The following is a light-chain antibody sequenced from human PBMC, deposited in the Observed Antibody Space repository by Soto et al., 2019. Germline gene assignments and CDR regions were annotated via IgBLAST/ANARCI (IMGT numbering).Light chain of an antibody. CDR3: QQDQSLT. CDR1: QSVRGN. J-gene: IGKJ4*02. V-gene: IGKV3-20*01. Sequence: IVMTQSPSTLSASHKDRATLSCRASQSVRGNLAWYQQKAGHAPRLLIYGASRRATGIPDRFSGSGSGTDFTLTITRLEPEDFSVYYCQQDQSLTVGGGGKVDIK. CDR2: GAS.